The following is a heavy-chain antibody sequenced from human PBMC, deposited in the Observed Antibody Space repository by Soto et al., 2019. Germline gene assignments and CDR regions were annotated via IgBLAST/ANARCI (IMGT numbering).Heavy chain of an antibody. D-gene: IGHD6-13*01. J-gene: IGHJ6*03. CDR1: GGSFSGYY. CDR2: INHSGST. Sequence: SETLSLTCAVYGGSFSGYYWSWIRQPPGKGLEWIGEINHSGSTNYNPSLKSRVTISVDTSKNQFSLKLSSVTAADTAVYYCASGGAAAELWYYYYMDVWGKGTTVTVSS. CDR3: ASGGAAAELWYYYYMDV. V-gene: IGHV4-34*01.